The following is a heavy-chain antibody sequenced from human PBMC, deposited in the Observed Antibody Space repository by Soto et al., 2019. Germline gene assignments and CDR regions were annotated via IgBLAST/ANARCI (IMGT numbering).Heavy chain of an antibody. V-gene: IGHV3-30*18. CDR3: AKDRSGSSGLDY. Sequence: QVQLVESGGGVVQPGRSLRLSCAASGFTFSSYDMHWVRQAPGKGLEWVAIISYDGSSKYYTDAVKCRFTISRDNSKNTLYLQMNSLRAKDTAVYYCAKDRSGSSGLDYWGQGPLVTVSS. J-gene: IGHJ4*02. D-gene: IGHD6-19*01. CDR1: GFTFSSYD. CDR2: ISYDGSSK.